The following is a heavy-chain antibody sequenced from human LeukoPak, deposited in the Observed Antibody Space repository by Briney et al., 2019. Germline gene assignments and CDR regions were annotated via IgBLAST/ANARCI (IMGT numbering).Heavy chain of an antibody. J-gene: IGHJ5*02. V-gene: IGHV4-4*07. CDR2: IYTSGST. Sequence: PSETLSLTCTVSGGSISSYYWSWIRQPAGKGLEWIGRIYTSGSTNYNPSLKSRVTMSVDTSKNQFSLKLSSVTAADTAVYYCARSNPWGVVVPAARGHWFDPWGQGTLVTVSS. CDR3: ARSNPWGVVVPAARGHWFDP. CDR1: GGSISSYY. D-gene: IGHD2-2*01.